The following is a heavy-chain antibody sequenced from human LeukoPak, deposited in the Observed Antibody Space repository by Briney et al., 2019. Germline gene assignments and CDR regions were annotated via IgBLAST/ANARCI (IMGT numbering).Heavy chain of an antibody. D-gene: IGHD3-3*01. Sequence: GGSLRLSCAASGFTFSSHAMSWVRQAPGKGLEWVSSISGSGGSTYYADSVKGRFTISRDNSKNTLYLQMNSLRAEDTAVYYCAKVRGEYYDFWSGYYPGDYWGQGTLVTVSS. CDR2: ISGSGGST. J-gene: IGHJ4*02. CDR1: GFTFSSHA. CDR3: AKVRGEYYDFWSGYYPGDY. V-gene: IGHV3-23*01.